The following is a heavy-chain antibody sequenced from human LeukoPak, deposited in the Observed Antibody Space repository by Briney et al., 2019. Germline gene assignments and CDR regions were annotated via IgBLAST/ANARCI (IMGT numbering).Heavy chain of an antibody. D-gene: IGHD2-15*01. CDR1: GYTFTSYG. CDR3: ARAVCSGGSCYGEIDY. Sequence: ASVKVSCKASGYTFTSYGLIWVRQAPGQGLEWMGWISTYNGNTNYAQNLQGRVTMTTDTSTSTAYMELRSLRSDDTAVYCCARAVCSGGSCYGEIDYWGQGTLVTVSS. V-gene: IGHV1-18*01. J-gene: IGHJ4*02. CDR2: ISTYNGNT.